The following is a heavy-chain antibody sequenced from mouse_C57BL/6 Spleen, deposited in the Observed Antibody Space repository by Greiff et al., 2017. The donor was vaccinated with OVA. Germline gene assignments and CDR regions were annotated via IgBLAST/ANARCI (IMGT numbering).Heavy chain of an antibody. CDR3: ASRDDAY. CDR2: INPNNGGT. V-gene: IGHV1-26*01. CDR1: GYTFTDYY. J-gene: IGHJ3*01. Sequence: VQLQQSGPELVKPGASVKISCKASGYTFTDYYMNWVKQSHGKSLEWIGDINPNNGGTSYNQKFKGKATLTVDKSSSTAYMELRSLTSEDSAVYYCASRDDAYWGQGTLVTVSA. D-gene: IGHD3-3*01.